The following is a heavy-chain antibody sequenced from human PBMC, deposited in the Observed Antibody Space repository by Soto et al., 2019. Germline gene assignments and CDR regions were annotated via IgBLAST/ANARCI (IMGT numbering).Heavy chain of an antibody. J-gene: IGHJ6*03. CDR1: GYTFTSYY. V-gene: IGHV1-46*03. CDR3: ARGGLSTMVDYYYYYYMDV. D-gene: IGHD3-10*01. Sequence: ASVKVSCEASGYTFTSYYMHWVRQAPGQGLEWMGIINPSGGSTSYAQKFQGRVTMTRDTSTSTVYMELSSLRSEDTAVYYCARGGLSTMVDYYYYYYMDVWGKGTTVTVSS. CDR2: INPSGGST.